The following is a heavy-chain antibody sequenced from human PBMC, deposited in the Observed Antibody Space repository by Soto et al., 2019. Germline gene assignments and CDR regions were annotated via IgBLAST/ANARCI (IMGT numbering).Heavy chain of an antibody. D-gene: IGHD3-22*01. Sequence: QLQLQESGPGLVKPSETLSLTCTVSGASVGSDSYLWGWIRQPPGKGLEWIGSASYTGTTYLTPSLKSRVTISVDTSKNQFSLSLSSLTAADTAVYYCARRVYDGSHLYVEYCGQGILVTVSS. CDR1: GASVGSDSYL. V-gene: IGHV4-39*01. CDR3: ARRVYDGSHLYVEY. CDR2: ASYTGTT. J-gene: IGHJ4*02.